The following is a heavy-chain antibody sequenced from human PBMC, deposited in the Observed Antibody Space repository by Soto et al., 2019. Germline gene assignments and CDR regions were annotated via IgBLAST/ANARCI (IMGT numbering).Heavy chain of an antibody. V-gene: IGHV3-15*01. CDR1: GFTFSNAW. J-gene: IGHJ6*03. CDR3: TTGIGLRIGPYYYYMDV. Sequence: TGGSLRLSCAASGFTFSNAWMSWVRQAPGKGLEWVGRIKSKTDGGTTDYAAPVKGRFTISRDDSKNTLYLQMNSLKTEDTAVYYCTTGIGLRIGPYYYYMDVWGKGTTVTVSS. D-gene: IGHD2-15*01. CDR2: IKSKTDGGTT.